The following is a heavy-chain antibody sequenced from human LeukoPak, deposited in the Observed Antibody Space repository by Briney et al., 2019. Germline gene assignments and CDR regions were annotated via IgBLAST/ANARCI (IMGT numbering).Heavy chain of an antibody. J-gene: IGHJ6*02. D-gene: IGHD6-19*01. Sequence: GGSLRLSCAAYGFTFSTYTMNWARQAPGKGLEWVLSISSSYSYIFYADSLKGRFTISRDNAKNSLYLQMNSLGAEETAVYYCAREGVAGTYGMDVWGQGTTVTVSS. CDR1: GFTFSTYT. CDR3: AREGVAGTYGMDV. V-gene: IGHV3-21*01. CDR2: ISSSYSYI.